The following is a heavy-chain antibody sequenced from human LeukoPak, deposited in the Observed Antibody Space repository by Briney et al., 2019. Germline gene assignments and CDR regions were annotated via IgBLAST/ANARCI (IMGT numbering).Heavy chain of an antibody. CDR3: AKDLAEIYYDSSGPFDY. V-gene: IGHV3-23*01. J-gene: IGHJ4*02. Sequence: GGSLRLSCAASGFTFSSYAMSWVRQAPGKGLEWVSAISGSGGSTYYADSVKGRFTISRDNSKNTLYLQMNSLRAEDTAVYYCAKDLAEIYYDSSGPFDYWGQGTLVTASS. D-gene: IGHD3-22*01. CDR1: GFTFSSYA. CDR2: ISGSGGST.